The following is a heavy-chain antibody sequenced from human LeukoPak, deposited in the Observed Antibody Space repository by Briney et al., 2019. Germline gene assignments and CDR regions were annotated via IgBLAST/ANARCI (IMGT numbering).Heavy chain of an antibody. D-gene: IGHD6-19*01. J-gene: IGHJ4*02. Sequence: SETLSLTCTVSGGSSSTNTYYWGWIRQPPGKALEWIGSIYYSGSTYYNPSLKSRVTITVDTSKNQFSLKLSSVTATDKAVYFCARSGSGRLLDYWGQGTLSPSPQ. V-gene: IGHV4-39*01. CDR1: GGSSSTNTYY. CDR2: IYYSGST. CDR3: ARSGSGRLLDY.